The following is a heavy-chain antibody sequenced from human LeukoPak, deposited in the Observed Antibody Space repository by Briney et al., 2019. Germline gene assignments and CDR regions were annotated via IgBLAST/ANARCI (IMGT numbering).Heavy chain of an antibody. V-gene: IGHV4-59*01. D-gene: IGHD3-22*01. CDR3: ARDLSIYYDSSGYYSDAFDI. CDR1: GGSISSYY. CDR2: IYYSGST. J-gene: IGHJ3*02. Sequence: SETLSLTCTISGGSISSYYWSWIRQPPGKGLEWIGYIYYSGSTNYNPSLKSRVTISVDTSKNQFSLKLSSVTAADTAVYYCARDLSIYYDSSGYYSDAFDIWGQGTMVTVSS.